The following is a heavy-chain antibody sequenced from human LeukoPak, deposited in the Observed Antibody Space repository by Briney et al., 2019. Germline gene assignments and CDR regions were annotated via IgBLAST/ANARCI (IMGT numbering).Heavy chain of an antibody. D-gene: IGHD5-24*01. J-gene: IGHJ4*02. CDR2: IIPMSGTA. V-gene: IGHV1-69*13. Sequence: SVKVSCKPSGGTFSSYAITWVRQAPGQGLEWMGGIIPMSGTANYAQKFQGRVTITADESTSTAYMELSSLRSEDTAVYYCAREGPREMATTNYRNFDYWGQGTLVTVSS. CDR3: AREGPREMATTNYRNFDY. CDR1: GGTFSSYA.